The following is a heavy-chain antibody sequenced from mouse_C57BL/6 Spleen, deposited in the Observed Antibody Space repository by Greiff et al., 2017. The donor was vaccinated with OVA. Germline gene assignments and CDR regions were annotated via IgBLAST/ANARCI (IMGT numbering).Heavy chain of an antibody. Sequence: EVHLVESGGGLVKPGGSLKLSCAASGFTFSDYGLHWVRQAPEKGLEWVAYISSGSSTIYYADTVKGRFTISRDNAKNTLFLQMTSLRSEDTAMYYCARDTGRGLYYFDYWGQGTTLTVSS. J-gene: IGHJ2*01. CDR2: ISSGSSTI. CDR1: GFTFSDYG. D-gene: IGHD4-1*01. V-gene: IGHV5-17*01. CDR3: ARDTGRGLYYFDY.